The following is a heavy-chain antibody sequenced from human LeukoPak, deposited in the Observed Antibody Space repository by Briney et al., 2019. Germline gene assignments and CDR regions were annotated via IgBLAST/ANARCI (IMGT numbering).Heavy chain of an antibody. CDR2: VHNSEEN. D-gene: IGHD1-26*01. Sequence: PSQTLFLTCTVSGGSITTYYWSWIRQPPGKGLEWIGHVHNSEENKYNPSLKSRVTLSLDKFKNQFSLNLNSVTAADTAVYYCARGEPSGRPGIGFDYWGQGTLVTVSS. CDR3: ARGEPSGRPGIGFDY. CDR1: GGSITTYY. J-gene: IGHJ4*02. V-gene: IGHV4-59*01.